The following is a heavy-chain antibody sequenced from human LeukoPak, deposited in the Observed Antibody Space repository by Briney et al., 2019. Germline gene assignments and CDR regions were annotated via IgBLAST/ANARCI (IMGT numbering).Heavy chain of an antibody. CDR2: ISGSGGST. Sequence: PGGSLRLSCAASGFTFSSYAMSWVHQAPGKGLERVSAISGSGGSTYYADSVKGRFTISRDNSKNTLYLQMNSLRAEDTAVYYCARVIFGVVISDYWGQGTLVTVSS. CDR3: ARVIFGVVISDY. J-gene: IGHJ4*02. D-gene: IGHD3-3*01. CDR1: GFTFSSYA. V-gene: IGHV3-23*01.